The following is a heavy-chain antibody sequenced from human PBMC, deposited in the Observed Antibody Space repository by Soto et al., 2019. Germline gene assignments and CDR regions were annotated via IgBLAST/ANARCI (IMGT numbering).Heavy chain of an antibody. Sequence: SETLSLTCAVSGGSISSGGYSWSWIRQQPRQGLHWLGYIYPSGSTYYNPPLKSRVTISVDRAKNQLSLKLSSVTAADTAVYYCAGGIFCVYYLSSDGHYLDYWGQETLATAS. V-gene: IGHV4-30-2*01. J-gene: IGHJ4*02. CDR3: AGGIFCVYYLSSDGHYLDY. D-gene: IGHD3-3*01. CDR2: IYPSGST. CDR1: GGSISSGGYS.